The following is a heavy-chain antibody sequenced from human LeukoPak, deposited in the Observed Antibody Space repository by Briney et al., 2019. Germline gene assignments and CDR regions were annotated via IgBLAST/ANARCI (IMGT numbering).Heavy chain of an antibody. CDR3: AGGPVIGGDYGF. D-gene: IGHD4-17*01. V-gene: IGHV4-34*01. CDR2: INHSGST. CDR1: GGSFSGYY. Sequence: SETLSLTCAVYGGSFSGYYWSWIRQPPGKGLEWIGEINHSGSTNYNPSLKSRVTISVDTSKNQFSLKPSSVTAADTAVYYCAGGPVIGGDYGFWGQGTLVTVSS. J-gene: IGHJ4*02.